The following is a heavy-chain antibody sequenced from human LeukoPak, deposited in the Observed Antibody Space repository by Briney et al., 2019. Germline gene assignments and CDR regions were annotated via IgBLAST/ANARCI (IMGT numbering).Heavy chain of an antibody. D-gene: IGHD6-19*01. V-gene: IGHV3-9*01. J-gene: IGHJ4*02. CDR1: GFTFDDYA. CDR2: ISWNSGSI. CDR3: AKDRSGWYGFDY. Sequence: GGSLRLSCAASGFTFDDYAMHWVRHAPGKGLEWVSGISWNSGSIGYADSVKGRFTISRDNAKNSLYLQMNSLRAEDTALYYCAKDRSGWYGFDYWGQGTLVTVSS.